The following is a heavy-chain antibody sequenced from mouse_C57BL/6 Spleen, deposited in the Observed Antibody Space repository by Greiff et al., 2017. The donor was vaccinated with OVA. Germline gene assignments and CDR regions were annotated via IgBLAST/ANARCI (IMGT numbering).Heavy chain of an antibody. CDR3: ARGEDGKGYFDV. J-gene: IGHJ1*03. D-gene: IGHD2-1*01. Sequence: QVQLQQPGAELVMPGASVKLSCKASGYTFTSYWMHWVKQRPGQGLEWIGELDPSDSYTNYNQKFKGKSTLTVDKSSSTAYMQLSSLTSEDSAVYYCARGEDGKGYFDVWGTGTTVTVSS. CDR2: LDPSDSYT. CDR1: GYTFTSYW. V-gene: IGHV1-69*01.